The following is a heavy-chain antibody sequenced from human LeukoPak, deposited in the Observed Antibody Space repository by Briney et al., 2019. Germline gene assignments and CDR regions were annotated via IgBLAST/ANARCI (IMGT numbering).Heavy chain of an antibody. D-gene: IGHD3-10*01. CDR1: GFTFSSYS. CDR3: ARAPYGSGSYYIA. CDR2: IGSSSSYI. V-gene: IGHV3-21*01. Sequence: GGSLRLSCAASGFTFSSYSMNWVRQAPGKGLEWVSSIGSSSSYIYYADSVKGRFTISRDNAKNSLYLQMNSLRAEDTAVYYCARAPYGSGSYYIAWGQGTLVTVSS. J-gene: IGHJ4*02.